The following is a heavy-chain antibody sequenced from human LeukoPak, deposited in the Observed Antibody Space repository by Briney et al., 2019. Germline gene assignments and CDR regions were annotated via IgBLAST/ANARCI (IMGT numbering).Heavy chain of an antibody. V-gene: IGHV1-46*01. CDR3: ARDGVETYYYDSSGYLPDY. CDR1: GYTFTSYY. J-gene: IGHJ4*02. Sequence: GASVKVSCKASGYTFTSYYMHWVRQAPGQGLEWMGIINPSGGSTSYAQKFQGRVTMTRDTSMSTVYMELSSLRSEDTAVYYCARDGVETYYYDSSGYLPDYWGQGTLVTVSS. D-gene: IGHD3-22*01. CDR2: INPSGGST.